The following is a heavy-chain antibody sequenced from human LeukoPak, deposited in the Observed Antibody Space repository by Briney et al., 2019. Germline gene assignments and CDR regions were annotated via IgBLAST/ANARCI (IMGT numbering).Heavy chain of an antibody. CDR2: INPSGGST. CDR3: ARGGYGDRSDL. CDR1: GYTFIIYY. V-gene: IGHV1-46*01. Sequence: ASVKVSCKASGYTFIIYYTQWVRQAPGQGLEWMGIINPSGGSTSYAQKFQGRVTMTRDTSTSTVYMELSRLRSEDTAVYYCARGGYGDRSDLWRQGTLVSVSS. D-gene: IGHD4-17*01. J-gene: IGHJ5*02.